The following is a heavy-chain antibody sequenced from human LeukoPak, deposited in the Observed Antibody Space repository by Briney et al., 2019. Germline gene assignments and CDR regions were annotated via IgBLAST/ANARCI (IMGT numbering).Heavy chain of an antibody. CDR2: LIPIFATT. CDR3: ARGGWVQQKYYMDV. V-gene: IGHV1-69*05. CDR1: GGTFNSYA. J-gene: IGHJ6*03. Sequence: ASVKVSCKASGGTFNSYAISWVRQAPGQGLEWMGGLIPIFATTNHTQKFQGRVTITTDESRTTAYMELSSLRSEDTAVYYCARGGWVQQKYYMDVWGKGTTVTVSS. D-gene: IGHD5-24*01.